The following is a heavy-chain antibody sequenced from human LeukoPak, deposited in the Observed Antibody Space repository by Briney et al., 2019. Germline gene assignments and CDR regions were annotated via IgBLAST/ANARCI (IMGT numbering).Heavy chain of an antibody. CDR1: GFTFSSYA. J-gene: IGHJ6*02. Sequence: PGRSLRLSCAASGFTFSSYAMHWVRQAPGKGLEWVAVVSYDGSNKYYADSVKGRFTISRDNSKNTLHLQMNSLRAEDTAVYYCAKPLGNYYYYGMDVWGQGTTVTVSS. V-gene: IGHV3-30-3*02. CDR3: AKPLGNYYYYGMDV. CDR2: VSYDGSNK.